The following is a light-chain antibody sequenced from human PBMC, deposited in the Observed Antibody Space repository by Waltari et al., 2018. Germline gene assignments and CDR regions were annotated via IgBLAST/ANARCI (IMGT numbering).Light chain of an antibody. Sequence: DIQMTQSPSSLSASVGDRVTITCRASQSISGYLNWYQQKPGKAPSLLIFAASSLQSGAPPRFSGSGSGTDFTLTISNLQPEDYATYYCQQSYIMPLTFGGGTK. V-gene: IGKV1-39*01. CDR1: QSISGY. J-gene: IGKJ4*01. CDR3: QQSYIMPLT. CDR2: AAS.